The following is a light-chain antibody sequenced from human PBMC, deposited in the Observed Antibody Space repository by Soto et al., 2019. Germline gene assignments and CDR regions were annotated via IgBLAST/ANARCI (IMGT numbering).Light chain of an antibody. V-gene: IGKV3-11*01. CDR3: QQRSNWPLT. Sequence: EIVLTQSPATLSLSPGERATLSCRASQSVSSYLAWYQQKPGQAPRLLIYDASNRATGIPARFSGSGSGPDFTLTISGLEPEDFAVYYCQQRSNWPLTFGGGTKVEIK. CDR1: QSVSSY. J-gene: IGKJ4*01. CDR2: DAS.